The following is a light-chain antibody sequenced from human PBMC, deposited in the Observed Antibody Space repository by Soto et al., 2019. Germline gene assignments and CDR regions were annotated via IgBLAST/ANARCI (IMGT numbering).Light chain of an antibody. CDR1: SSDVGGYNY. CDR3: SSYTSSSTRV. CDR2: DVS. Sequence: QSALTQPASVSGSPGQSITISCTGTSSDVGGYNYVSWHQQHPGKAPKLMIYDVSNRPSWVSTRFSGSKSGNTASLTISGLQAEDEADYYCSSYTSSSTRVFGTGTKLTVL. V-gene: IGLV2-14*01. J-gene: IGLJ1*01.